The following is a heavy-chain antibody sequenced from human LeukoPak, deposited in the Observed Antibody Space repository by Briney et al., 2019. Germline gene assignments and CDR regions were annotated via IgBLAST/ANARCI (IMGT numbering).Heavy chain of an antibody. CDR2: ISGSGGNT. J-gene: IGHJ4*02. V-gene: IGHV3-23*01. Sequence: PGGSLRLSCAASGFTFSSYAMSWVRQAPGKGLEWVSAISGSGGNTYYADSVKGRFTISRDNSKNTLYLQMNSLRAEDTAVFYCAKYEVATSGGSPCDYWGQGTLVTVSS. D-gene: IGHD6-19*01. CDR1: GFTFSSYA. CDR3: AKYEVATSGGSPCDY.